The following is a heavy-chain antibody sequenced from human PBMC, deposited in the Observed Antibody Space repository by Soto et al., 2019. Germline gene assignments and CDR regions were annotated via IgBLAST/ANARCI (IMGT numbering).Heavy chain of an antibody. V-gene: IGHV3-23*01. CDR1: GFTFSSYA. CDR2: ISGSGGST. J-gene: IGHJ6*02. CDR3: AKDYRGGYYYGMDV. Sequence: EVQLLESGGGLVQPGGSLRLSCAASGFTFSSYAMSWVRQAPGKGLGWVSAISGSGGSTYYADSVKGRFTISRDNSKNTLYLQMNSLRAEDTAVYYCAKDYRGGYYYGMDVWGQGTTVTVSS. D-gene: IGHD3-10*01.